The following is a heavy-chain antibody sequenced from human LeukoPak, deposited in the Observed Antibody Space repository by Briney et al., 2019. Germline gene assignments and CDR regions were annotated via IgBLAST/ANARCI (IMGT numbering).Heavy chain of an antibody. Sequence: SGGSLRLSCAASGFTFISAWMSWVRPAPGKGREWVANIKQDGSEKYYVDSVKGRFTISRDNAKNSLYLQMNSLGAEDTAVYYCARDTPHGQLWLDWGQGTLVTVSS. CDR2: IKQDGSEK. J-gene: IGHJ4*02. D-gene: IGHD5-18*01. CDR1: GFTFISAW. V-gene: IGHV3-7*01. CDR3: ARDTPHGQLWLD.